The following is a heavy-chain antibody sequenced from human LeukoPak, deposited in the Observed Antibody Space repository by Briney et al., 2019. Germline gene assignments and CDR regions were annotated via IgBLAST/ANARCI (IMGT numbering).Heavy chain of an antibody. CDR1: GYTFTSYY. Sequence: GASVKVSCKASGYTFTSYYMHWVRQAPGQGLGWMGIINPSGGSTSYAQKFQGRVTMTRDTSTSTVYMELSSLRSEDTAVYYCARAPAGYCSGGSCATFDYWGQGTLVTVSS. CDR3: ARAPAGYCSGGSCATFDY. V-gene: IGHV1-46*01. D-gene: IGHD2-15*01. CDR2: INPSGGST. J-gene: IGHJ4*02.